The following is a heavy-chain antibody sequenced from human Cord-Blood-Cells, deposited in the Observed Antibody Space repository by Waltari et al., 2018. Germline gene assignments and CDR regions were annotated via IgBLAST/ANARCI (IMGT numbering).Heavy chain of an antibody. CDR3: ARGYCSGGSCYSAFDI. CDR2: IIPIFGTA. D-gene: IGHD2-15*01. J-gene: IGHJ3*02. Sequence: QVQLVQSGAEVKKPGSSVKVSCKASGGTFSSSAISWVRQAPGQGLEWMGGIIPIFGTANYAQKFQGRVTITADKSTSTAYMELSSLRSEDTAVYYCARGYCSGGSCYSAFDIWGQGTMVTVSS. V-gene: IGHV1-69*06. CDR1: GGTFSSSA.